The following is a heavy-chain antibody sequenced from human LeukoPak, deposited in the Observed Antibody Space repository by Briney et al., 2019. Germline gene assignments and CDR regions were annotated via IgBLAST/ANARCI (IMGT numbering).Heavy chain of an antibody. CDR3: ARVSGSFGGGFDP. CDR2: IHYSGRA. V-gene: IGHV4-30-4*01. Sequence: SQTLSLTCTVSGGSISSSDYYWSWIRQPPGKGLEWIGYIHYSGRAYYNASLKSRLTISVETSKNQFSLKLSSVSATDTAVYYCARVSGSFGGGFDPWGQGTLVAVSS. J-gene: IGHJ5*02. CDR1: GGSISSSDYY. D-gene: IGHD1-26*01.